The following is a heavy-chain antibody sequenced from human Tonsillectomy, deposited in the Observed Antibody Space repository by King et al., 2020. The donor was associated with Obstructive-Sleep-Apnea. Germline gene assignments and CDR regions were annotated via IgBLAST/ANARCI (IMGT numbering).Heavy chain of an antibody. CDR2: ISYDGSNK. CDR1: GFTFSSYA. J-gene: IGHJ5*02. CDR3: AGDLSIAAAGTKYNWFDP. D-gene: IGHD6-13*01. V-gene: IGHV3-30*04. Sequence: VQLVESGGGVVQPGRSLRLSCAASGFTFSSYAMHWVRQAPGKGLEWVAVISYDGSNKYYADSVKGRFTISRDNSKNTLYLQMNSLRAEDTAVYYCAGDLSIAAAGTKYNWFDPWGQGTLVTVSS.